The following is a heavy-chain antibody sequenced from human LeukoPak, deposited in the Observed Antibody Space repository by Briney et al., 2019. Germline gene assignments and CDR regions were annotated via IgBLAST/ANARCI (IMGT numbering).Heavy chain of an antibody. CDR3: ARANGAYGSSFPGY. V-gene: IGHV3-7*01. Sequence: GGSLRLSCAASGFTFSSYWMSWVRQAPGKGLEWVANIKQDGSEKYYVDSVKGRFTISRDNAKNSLYLQMNSLRAEDTAVYYCARANGAYGSSFPGYWGQGTLVTVSS. CDR2: IKQDGSEK. CDR1: GFTFSSYW. D-gene: IGHD6-13*01. J-gene: IGHJ4*02.